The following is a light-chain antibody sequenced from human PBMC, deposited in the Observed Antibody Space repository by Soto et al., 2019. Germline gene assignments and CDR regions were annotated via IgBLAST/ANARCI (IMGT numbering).Light chain of an antibody. J-gene: IGKJ1*01. V-gene: IGKV1-5*01. CDR3: QQCYMGWT. CDR2: DAS. CDR1: QSIGRF. Sequence: DIQMTQSPSTLSGSVGDRVTITCRASQSIGRFLSWYQHQPGNAPKLLIYDASTFDSGVPSRFSGTGSGTEFNFSITSLQPEDFGTYYCQQCYMGWTFGQGTKVDIK.